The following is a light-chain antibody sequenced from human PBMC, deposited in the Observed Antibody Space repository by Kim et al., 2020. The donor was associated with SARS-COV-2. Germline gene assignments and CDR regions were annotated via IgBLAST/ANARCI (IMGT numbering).Light chain of an antibody. J-gene: IGLJ1*01. CDR1: TLGNKY. Sequence: VSPAQTASITCSGDTLGNKYACWYQQKPGQSPVLVIYQNTKRPSGIPERFSGSNSGTTATLTISGTHAMDEADYYCQAWDSNTRVFGTGTKVTVL. CDR3: QAWDSNTRV. CDR2: QNT. V-gene: IGLV3-1*01.